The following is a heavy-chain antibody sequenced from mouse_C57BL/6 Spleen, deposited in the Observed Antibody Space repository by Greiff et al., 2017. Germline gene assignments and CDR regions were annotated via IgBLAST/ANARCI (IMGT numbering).Heavy chain of an antibody. J-gene: IGHJ1*03. D-gene: IGHD4-1*01. Sequence: EVQLQQSGPELVKPGASVKMSCKASGYTFTDYNMHWVKQSHGKSLEWIGDINPNNGGTSYNQKFKGKATLTVNKSSSTAYMELRSLTSDDSAVYYCALTGKERYFDVWGTGTTVTVSS. CDR2: INPNNGGT. CDR1: GYTFTDYN. CDR3: ALTGKERYFDV. V-gene: IGHV1-22*01.